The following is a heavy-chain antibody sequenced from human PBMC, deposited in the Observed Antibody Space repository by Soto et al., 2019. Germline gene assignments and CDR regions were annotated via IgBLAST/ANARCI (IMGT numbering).Heavy chain of an antibody. J-gene: IGHJ4*02. V-gene: IGHV3-23*01. Sequence: GGSLRLSCAASGFTFSSYAMTWVRQAPGKGLEWVSVISGSGGSTHYADSVKGRSTISRDNSKNTLYLQMNSLRAEDTAVYYCASRTSGWYFDYWGQGTLVTVSS. D-gene: IGHD6-19*01. CDR3: ASRTSGWYFDY. CDR1: GFTFSSYA. CDR2: ISGSGGST.